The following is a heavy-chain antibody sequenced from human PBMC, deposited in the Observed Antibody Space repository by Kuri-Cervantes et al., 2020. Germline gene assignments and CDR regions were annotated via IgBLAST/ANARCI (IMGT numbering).Heavy chain of an antibody. D-gene: IGHD3-22*01. Sequence: GGSLRLSCAASGFTFDDYAMHWVRQAPGKGLEWVAVISYDGSNKYYADSVKGRFTISRDNSKNTLYPQMNSLRAEDTAVYYCAKSGYYYDSSGYYGPLGGFDYWGQGTLVTVSS. V-gene: IGHV3-30*18. J-gene: IGHJ4*02. CDR1: GFTFDDYA. CDR3: AKSGYYYDSSGYYGPLGGFDY. CDR2: ISYDGSNK.